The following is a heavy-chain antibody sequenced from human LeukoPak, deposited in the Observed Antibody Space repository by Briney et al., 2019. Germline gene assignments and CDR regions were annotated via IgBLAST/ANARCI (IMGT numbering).Heavy chain of an antibody. CDR3: ARARITMVRGVKAKLNWFDP. CDR1: GGSFSGYY. Sequence: SETLSLTCAVYGGSFSGYYWSWIRQPPGKGPEWIGEINHSGSTNYNPSLKSRVTISVDTSKHQFSLKLSSVTAADTAVYYCARARITMVRGVKAKLNWFDPWGQGTLVTVSS. J-gene: IGHJ5*02. D-gene: IGHD3-10*01. CDR2: INHSGST. V-gene: IGHV4-34*01.